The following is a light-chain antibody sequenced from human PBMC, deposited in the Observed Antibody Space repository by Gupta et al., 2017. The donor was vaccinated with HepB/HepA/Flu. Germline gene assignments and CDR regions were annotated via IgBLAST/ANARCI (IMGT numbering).Light chain of an antibody. CDR1: SPNIGAGYD. Sequence: QSVLTQPPSASGAPGQRVTISCPGSSPNIGAGYDVHWYQQFPTTAPKLLIYGNSKRPSAVPDRFSGSKSGTSASLAITGLQAEDEADYYCQSYDSSLGGHVIFGGGTKLTVL. CDR2: GNS. CDR3: QSYDSSLGGHVI. V-gene: IGLV1-40*01. J-gene: IGLJ2*01.